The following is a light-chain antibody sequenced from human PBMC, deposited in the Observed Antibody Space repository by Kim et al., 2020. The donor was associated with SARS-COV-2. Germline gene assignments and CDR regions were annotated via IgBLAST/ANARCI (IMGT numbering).Light chain of an antibody. J-gene: IGKJ1*01. CDR2: GAS. CDR3: QQYDNWPGT. Sequence: EIVMTQSPATLSVSPGARATLSCRASQTVSTNLAWYQQTPGQAPKLLIFGASTRATGIPAWFSGSGSGTEFTLTINSLQSEDFAVYYCQQYDNWPGTFGQGTKVDIK. CDR1: QTVSTN. V-gene: IGKV3-15*01.